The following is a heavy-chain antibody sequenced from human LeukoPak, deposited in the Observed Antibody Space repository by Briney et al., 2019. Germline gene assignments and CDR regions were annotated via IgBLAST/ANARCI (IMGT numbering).Heavy chain of an antibody. CDR2: IYYSGST. J-gene: IGHJ6*03. D-gene: IGHD3-3*01. V-gene: IGHV4-59*01. CDR3: ARYTDDSITIFGVVTGYMDV. Sequence: SETLSLTCTVSGGSISSYYWSWIRQPPGKGLEWIGYIYYSGSTNYNPSLKSRVTISVDTSKNQFSLKLSSVTAADTAVYYCARYTDDSITIFGVVTGYMDVWGQGTTVTVSS. CDR1: GGSISSYY.